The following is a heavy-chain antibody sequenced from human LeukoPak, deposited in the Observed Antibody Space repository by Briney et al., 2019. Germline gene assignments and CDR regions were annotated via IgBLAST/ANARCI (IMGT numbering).Heavy chain of an antibody. CDR3: AKVAHYYGSGSYYEYYFDY. V-gene: IGHV3-23*01. CDR1: GFTFSSYA. Sequence: GGSLRLSCAASGFTFSSYAMSWVRQAPGKGLEWVSAISGSGGSTYYSDSVKGRFTISRDNSKNTLYLQMDSLGAEDMAVYYCAKVAHYYGSGSYYEYYFDYWGQGTLVTVSS. CDR2: ISGSGGST. J-gene: IGHJ4*02. D-gene: IGHD3-10*01.